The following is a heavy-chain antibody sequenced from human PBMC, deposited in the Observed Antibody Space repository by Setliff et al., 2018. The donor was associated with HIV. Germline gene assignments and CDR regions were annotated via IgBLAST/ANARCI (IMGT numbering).Heavy chain of an antibody. Sequence: SETLSLTCTVPGGSINRSNYYWGWIRQPPGKGLEWIGTISYTGSTYYDPSLKSRVTISANTAYMELSSLGSEDTAVYYCARGSCSGCYLSDYWGLGTLVTVSS. V-gene: IGHV4-39*02. CDR3: ARGSCSGCYLSDY. CDR1: GGSINRSNYY. J-gene: IGHJ4*02. CDR2: ISYTGST. D-gene: IGHD6-19*01.